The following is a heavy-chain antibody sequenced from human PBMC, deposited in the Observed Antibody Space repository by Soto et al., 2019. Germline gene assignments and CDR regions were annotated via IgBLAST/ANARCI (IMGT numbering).Heavy chain of an antibody. D-gene: IGHD3-10*01. CDR3: ATGFMVRGSVGMDV. V-gene: IGHV1-24*01. J-gene: IGHJ6*02. CDR1: GYTLTELS. Sequence: ASVKVSCKASGYTLTELSMHWVRQAPGKGLEWMGGFDPEDGETIYAQKFQGRVTMTEDTSTDTAYMELSSLRSEDTAVYYCATGFMVRGSVGMDVWGQGTTVTVSS. CDR2: FDPEDGET.